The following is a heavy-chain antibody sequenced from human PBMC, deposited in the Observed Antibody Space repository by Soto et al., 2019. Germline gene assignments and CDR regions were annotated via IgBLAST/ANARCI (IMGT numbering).Heavy chain of an antibody. CDR1: GYTFTNYG. CDR3: AREGQTPYYYYGMDV. V-gene: IGHV1-18*01. Sequence: QVQVVQSGDEVKKPGASVKVSCKASGYTFTNYGFSWVRQAPGQGLEWMGWISGYNGNTKYAEKFQGRVTMTTDTSTSRAHMEVRSLRSDDTAVYYCAREGQTPYYYYGMDVWGQGTAVTVSS. CDR2: ISGYNGNT. J-gene: IGHJ6*02.